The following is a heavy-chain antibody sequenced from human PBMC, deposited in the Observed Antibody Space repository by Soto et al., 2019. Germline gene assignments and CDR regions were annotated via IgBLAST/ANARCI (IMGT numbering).Heavy chain of an antibody. CDR2: ISAHNGNT. CDR1: GYTFTSYG. D-gene: IGHD1-1*01. V-gene: IGHV1-18*01. CDR3: ARGRYGDY. J-gene: IGHJ4*02. Sequence: QVHLVQSGAEVKKPGASVKVSCKGSGYTFTSYGITWVRQAPGQGLEWMGWISAHNGNTDYAQRLQGRVTVTRDTSTSSAYMELRSLRSDDTAVYYCARGRYGDYWGQGALVTVSS.